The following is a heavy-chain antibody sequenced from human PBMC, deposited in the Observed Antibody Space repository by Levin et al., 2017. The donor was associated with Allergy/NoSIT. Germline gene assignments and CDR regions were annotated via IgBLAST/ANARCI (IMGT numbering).Heavy chain of an antibody. CDR1: GYTFTSHY. Sequence: ASVKVSCKASGYTFTSHYIHWVRQAPGQGLEWMGIINPSGGSPSYAQKFQDRVTMTRDTSTTTVYMELSSLRSEDTAEYYCARVRHPNGGSLYAYDYWGQGTLVTVSS. J-gene: IGHJ4*02. V-gene: IGHV1-46*01. CDR3: ARVRHPNGGSLYAYDY. D-gene: IGHD2-8*01. CDR2: INPSGGSP.